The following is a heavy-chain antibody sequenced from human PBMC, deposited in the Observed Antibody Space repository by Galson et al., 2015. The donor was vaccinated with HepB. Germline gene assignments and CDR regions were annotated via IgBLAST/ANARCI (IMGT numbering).Heavy chain of an antibody. CDR1: GFTFSSFW. J-gene: IGHJ3*01. V-gene: IGHV3-7*03. Sequence: SLRLSCAPSGFTFSSFWMSWVHQAPGKGLEWVATINEDATVKDYVDSVKGRFTISRDNAKKSLYLQMNNLRADDTALYYCVRHIDRWGQGTMVTVSS. D-gene: IGHD5-12*01. CDR3: VRHIDR. CDR2: INEDATVK.